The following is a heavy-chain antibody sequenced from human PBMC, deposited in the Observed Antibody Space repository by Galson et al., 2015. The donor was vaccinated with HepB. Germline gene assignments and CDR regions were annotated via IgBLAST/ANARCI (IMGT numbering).Heavy chain of an antibody. V-gene: IGHV3-23*01. CDR2: ITGKGDST. CDR1: GFAFDNHA. D-gene: IGHD3-16*01. Sequence: SLRLSCAASGFAFDNHAMSWVRQAPGRGLEWISGITGKGDSTFYADPVKGRFTVSKDNSDNMLFLQMNSLRAEDAGPYFCAKGYGLFDSWGQGILVTVSS. J-gene: IGHJ5*01. CDR3: AKGYGLFDS.